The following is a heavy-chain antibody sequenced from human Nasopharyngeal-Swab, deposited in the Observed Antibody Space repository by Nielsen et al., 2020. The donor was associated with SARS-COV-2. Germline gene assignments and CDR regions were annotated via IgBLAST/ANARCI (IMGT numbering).Heavy chain of an antibody. Sequence: GESLKISCAASGFTFSRYAMNWVRQAPGKGLEWISYISGNSRAISYADSVKGRFTISRDNSKNTLYLQMNSLRAEDTAVYYCAKVPSTVTTLPPDYWGQGTLVTVSS. D-gene: IGHD4-11*01. V-gene: IGHV3-23*01. CDR2: ISGNSRAI. CDR3: AKVPSTVTTLPPDY. J-gene: IGHJ4*02. CDR1: GFTFSRYA.